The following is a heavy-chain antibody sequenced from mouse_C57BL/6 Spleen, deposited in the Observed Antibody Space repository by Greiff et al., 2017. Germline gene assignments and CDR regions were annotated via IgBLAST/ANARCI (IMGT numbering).Heavy chain of an antibody. CDR3: ARGSTTVVDYFDY. J-gene: IGHJ2*01. D-gene: IGHD1-1*01. Sequence: QVQLQQPGAELVKPGASVKLSCKASGYTFTSYWMQWVKQRPGQGLEWIGEIDPSDSYTHYNQKFKGKATLTVDTSSSTAYMQLSSLTSEDSAVYYCARGSTTVVDYFDYWGQGTTLTVSS. CDR1: GYTFTSYW. CDR2: IDPSDSYT. V-gene: IGHV1-50*01.